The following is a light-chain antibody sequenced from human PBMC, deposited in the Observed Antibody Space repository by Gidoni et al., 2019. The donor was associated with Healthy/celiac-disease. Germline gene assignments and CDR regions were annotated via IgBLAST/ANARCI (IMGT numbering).Light chain of an antibody. CDR2: QDS. V-gene: IGLV3-1*01. Sequence: SYELTQPPSVPVSPGQTASITCPGDKLGDKYACWYQQKPGQSPVLVIYQDSKRPSGIPERFSGSNSGNTATLTISGTQAMDEADYYCQAWDSSTGEVFGGGTKLTVL. CDR3: QAWDSSTGEV. CDR1: KLGDKY. J-gene: IGLJ3*02.